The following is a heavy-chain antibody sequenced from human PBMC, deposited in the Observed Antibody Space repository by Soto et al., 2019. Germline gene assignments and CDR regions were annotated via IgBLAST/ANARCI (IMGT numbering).Heavy chain of an antibody. V-gene: IGHV3-30*18. CDR3: AKVRPSASSGYYFDY. Sequence: GGSLRLSCAASGFTFSGYGMHWVRQAPGKGLEWVAVIPFDGSNKYFADSVKGRFTISRDNSKNTLYLQMNSLRAEDTSVYYCAKVRPSASSGYYFDYWGQGTLVTVSS. CDR2: IPFDGSNK. D-gene: IGHD3-22*01. J-gene: IGHJ4*02. CDR1: GFTFSGYG.